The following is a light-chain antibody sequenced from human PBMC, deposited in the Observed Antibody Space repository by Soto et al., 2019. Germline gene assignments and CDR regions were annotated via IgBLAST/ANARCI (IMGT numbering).Light chain of an antibody. CDR3: QQYNNWPLWT. Sequence: DIVMTQSPATLSVSPGERATLSCRASQSVSSNLAWYQQNPGQAPRLLIYGASTRATGIPARFSGSGSGTEFTLTISSLQSEDFAVYYCQQYNNWPLWTFGQGTRVDIK. V-gene: IGKV3-15*01. CDR1: QSVSSN. J-gene: IGKJ1*01. CDR2: GAS.